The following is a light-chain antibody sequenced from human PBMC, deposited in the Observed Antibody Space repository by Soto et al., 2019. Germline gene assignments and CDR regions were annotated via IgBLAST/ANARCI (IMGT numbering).Light chain of an antibody. Sequence: QSVLTQPASVSGSPGQSIAISCTGTSSDVGTYDYVSWYQQYPNKAPKFIFFEVTQRPSVVFNLFSGSKSGNTASLTISGLQAEDEADYYCSSHTSVNTRVFGTGTKVTVL. CDR2: EVT. CDR3: SSHTSVNTRV. J-gene: IGLJ1*01. V-gene: IGLV2-14*01. CDR1: SSDVGTYDY.